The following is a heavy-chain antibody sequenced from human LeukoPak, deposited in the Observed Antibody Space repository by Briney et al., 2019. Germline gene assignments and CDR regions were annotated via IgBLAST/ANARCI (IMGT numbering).Heavy chain of an antibody. D-gene: IGHD3-16*02. J-gene: IGHJ2*01. V-gene: IGHV6-1*01. CDR3: ARARRHTEYWYFDL. Sequence: SQTLSHTCAISGDSVSSNSATWNWIRQSPSRGLEWLGRTYYRSKWYNDYAVSVKSRITINPDTSKNQFSLQLNSVTPEDTAAYYCARARRHTEYWYFDLWGRGTLVTVSS. CDR2: TYYRSKWYN. CDR1: GDSVSSNSAT.